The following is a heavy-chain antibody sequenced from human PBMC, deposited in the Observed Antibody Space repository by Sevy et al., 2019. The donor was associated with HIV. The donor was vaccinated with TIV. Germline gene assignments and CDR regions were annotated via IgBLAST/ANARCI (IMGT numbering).Heavy chain of an antibody. CDR1: GFTFSSYE. D-gene: IGHD3-22*01. Sequence: GGSLRLSCEASGFTFSSYEMTWVRQAPGKGLEWVSGISGSGYSTYYADSVKGRFTISRDNSKNTLYLQMNSLRAEDTAVYYCAKEGGGYNYDSSGLFDYWGQGTLVTVSS. CDR3: AKEGGGYNYDSSGLFDY. V-gene: IGHV3-23*01. CDR2: ISGSGYST. J-gene: IGHJ4*02.